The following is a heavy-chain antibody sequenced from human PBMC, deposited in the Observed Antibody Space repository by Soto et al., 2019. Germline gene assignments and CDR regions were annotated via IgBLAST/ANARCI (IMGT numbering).Heavy chain of an antibody. CDR1: GGSFSGYY. D-gene: IGHD3-3*01. V-gene: IGHV4-34*01. CDR2: INHSGST. CDR3: ARTGHIFWNGYYTGSSPPAEYFQH. J-gene: IGHJ1*01. Sequence: QVQLQQWGAGLLKPSETLSLTCAVYGGSFSGYYWSWIRQPPGKGLEWIGEINHSGSTNYNPSLKSRVTISVDTSKNQFSLKLSSVTAADTAVYYCARTGHIFWNGYYTGSSPPAEYFQHWGQGTLVTVSS.